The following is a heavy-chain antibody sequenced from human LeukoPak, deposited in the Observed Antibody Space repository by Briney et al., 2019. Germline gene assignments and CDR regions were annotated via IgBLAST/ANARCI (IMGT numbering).Heavy chain of an antibody. CDR3: AKDRAITVAGTGLDY. Sequence: PGGSLRLSCAASGFSFSEYSMHWVRQAPGKGLEWVAIISYDGSNKRYADSVKGRFTISRDNSKNTLYLQMNSLGTEDTAVYFCAKDRAITVAGTGLDYWGQGALVTVSS. J-gene: IGHJ4*02. V-gene: IGHV3-30-3*01. CDR1: GFSFSEYS. D-gene: IGHD6-19*01. CDR2: ISYDGSNK.